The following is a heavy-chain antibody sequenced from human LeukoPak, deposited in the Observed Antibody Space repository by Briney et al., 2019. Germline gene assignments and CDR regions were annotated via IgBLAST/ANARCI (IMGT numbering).Heavy chain of an antibody. CDR3: AKDPKGWNAFDI. J-gene: IGHJ3*02. Sequence: GGSLRLSCAASGFTFSSYWMSWVRQAPGKGLEWVSSISYTGTYIYYADSVKGRFTISRDNAQNSLYLQMNSPRAEDTAVYYCAKDPKGWNAFDIWGQGTMVTVSS. CDR1: GFTFSSYW. V-gene: IGHV3-21*04. D-gene: IGHD6-19*01. CDR2: ISYTGTYI.